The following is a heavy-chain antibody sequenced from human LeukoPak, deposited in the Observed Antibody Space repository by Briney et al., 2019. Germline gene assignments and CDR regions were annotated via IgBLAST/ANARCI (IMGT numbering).Heavy chain of an antibody. J-gene: IGHJ6*03. V-gene: IGHV3-23*01. CDR2: ITGGGT. Sequence: GGCLRVSCAASGFSFSTYAMSWVRQAPGEGLEWVSTITGGGTYYADSVRGRFTISRDNSKNTMFLQMDSLRAYDTAVHSCAKDLSGRSYSYYYMDVWGRGTTVTVSS. CDR3: AKDLSGRSYSYYYMDV. D-gene: IGHD1-26*01. CDR1: GFSFSTYA.